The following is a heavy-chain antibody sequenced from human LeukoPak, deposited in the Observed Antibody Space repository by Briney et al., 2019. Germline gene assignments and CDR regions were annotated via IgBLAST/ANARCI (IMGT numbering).Heavy chain of an antibody. J-gene: IGHJ4*02. CDR2: IRSDGNKK. CDR3: AKDSKRWKTYYYEAGSYYFDY. V-gene: IGHV3-30*02. CDR1: VFTFSSYG. Sequence: GGSLRLSCAASVFTFSSYGMYWVRQAPGKGLEWVAFIRSDGNKKYYADSVKGRFTISRDNSRNTLYLQMNSLRTEDTAVYYCAKDSKRWKTYYYEAGSYYFDYWGQGTRVTVSS. D-gene: IGHD3-10*01.